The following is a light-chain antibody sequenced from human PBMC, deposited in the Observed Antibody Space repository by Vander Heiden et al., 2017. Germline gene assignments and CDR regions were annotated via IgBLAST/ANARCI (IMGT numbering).Light chain of an antibody. Sequence: QSALTQPASVSGSPGQSNTISCTGTDSDVGGYISVSWYQQHPGKVPKLVIYGVSNRPSGVSDRFSGSKSGNTASLTVSGLQTEDEADYYCISYSSSGTLVFGGGTKLTVL. V-gene: IGLV2-14*01. CDR2: GVS. CDR1: DSDVGGYIS. CDR3: ISYSSSGTLV. J-gene: IGLJ2*01.